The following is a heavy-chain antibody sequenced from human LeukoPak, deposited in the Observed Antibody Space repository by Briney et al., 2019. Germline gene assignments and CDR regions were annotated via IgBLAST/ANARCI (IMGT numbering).Heavy chain of an antibody. CDR3: AKNYYDSSGYYRYYFDY. D-gene: IGHD3-22*01. Sequence: PGGSLRLSCAASGFTFSDYYMSWIRQAPGKGLEWVAVISYDGSNKYYADSVKGRFTISRDNSKNTLYLQMNSLRAEDTAVYYCAKNYYDSSGYYRYYFDYWGQGTLVTVSS. J-gene: IGHJ4*02. CDR1: GFTFSDYY. CDR2: ISYDGSNK. V-gene: IGHV3-30*18.